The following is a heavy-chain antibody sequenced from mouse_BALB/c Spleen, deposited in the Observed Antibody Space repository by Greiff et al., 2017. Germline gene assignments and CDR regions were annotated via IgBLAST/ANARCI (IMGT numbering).Heavy chain of an antibody. D-gene: IGHD1-1*01. CDR3: ARDGSSYFDY. Sequence: EVQRVESGGGLVKPGGSLKLSCAASGFTFSSYAMSWVRQSPEKRLEWVAEISSGGSYTYYPDTVTGRFTISRDNAKNTLYLEMSSLRSEDTAMYYCARDGSSYFDYWGQGTTLTVSS. J-gene: IGHJ2*01. CDR1: GFTFSSYA. V-gene: IGHV5-9-4*01. CDR2: ISSGGSYT.